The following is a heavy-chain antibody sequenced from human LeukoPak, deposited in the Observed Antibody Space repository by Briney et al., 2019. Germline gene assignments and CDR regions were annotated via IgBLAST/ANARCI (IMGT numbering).Heavy chain of an antibody. Sequence: GGSPRLSCAASGFTFSSYGMHWVRQAPGKGLEWVAVISYDGSNKYYADSVKGRFTISRDNSKNTLYLQMNSLRAEDTAVYYCAKDSSSGWYVGYFQHWGQGTLVTVSS. J-gene: IGHJ1*01. CDR3: AKDSSSGWYVGYFQH. CDR2: ISYDGSNK. D-gene: IGHD6-19*01. V-gene: IGHV3-30*18. CDR1: GFTFSSYG.